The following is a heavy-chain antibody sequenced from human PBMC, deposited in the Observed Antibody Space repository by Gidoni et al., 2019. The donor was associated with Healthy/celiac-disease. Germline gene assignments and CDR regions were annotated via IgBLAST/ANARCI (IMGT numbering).Heavy chain of an antibody. J-gene: IGHJ4*02. Sequence: EVQLVESGGGLVKPGGSLRLSCAASGFTFSNAWMSWVRQAPGKGLEWVGRIKSKTDGGTTDYAAPVKGRFTISRDDSKNTLYLQMNSLKTEDTAVYYCTTLYYYDSSGYYPPCYWGQGTLVTVSS. V-gene: IGHV3-15*01. CDR3: TTLYYYDSSGYYPPCY. D-gene: IGHD3-22*01. CDR2: IKSKTDGGTT. CDR1: GFTFSNAW.